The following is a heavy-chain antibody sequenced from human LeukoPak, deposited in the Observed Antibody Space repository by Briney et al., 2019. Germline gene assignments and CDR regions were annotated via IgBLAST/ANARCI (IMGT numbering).Heavy chain of an antibody. V-gene: IGHV3-74*01. J-gene: IGHJ4*02. CDR1: GFTFSNYW. Sequence: PGGSLRLSCAASGFTFSNYWVHWVRHVPGKGLVWVSRINSDGSSTNYADSVKGRFTISRDNAKNTLYLQMNSLRAEDTAVYYCAREENSYGPFDYWGQGTLVTVSS. D-gene: IGHD5-18*01. CDR2: INSDGSST. CDR3: AREENSYGPFDY.